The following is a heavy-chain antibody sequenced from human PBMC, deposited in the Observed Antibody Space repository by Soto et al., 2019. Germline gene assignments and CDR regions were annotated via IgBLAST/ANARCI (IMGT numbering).Heavy chain of an antibody. V-gene: IGHV4-59*01. CDR1: GGSISSYY. Sequence: PSETLSLTCTVSGGSISSYYWSWIRQPPGKGLEWIGYIYYSGSTNYNPSLKSRVTISVDTSKNQFSLKLSSVTAADTAVYYCARMDKYYYYYMVVWGKGTTVTVSS. CDR3: ARMDKYYYYYMVV. D-gene: IGHD2-2*03. J-gene: IGHJ6*03. CDR2: IYYSGST.